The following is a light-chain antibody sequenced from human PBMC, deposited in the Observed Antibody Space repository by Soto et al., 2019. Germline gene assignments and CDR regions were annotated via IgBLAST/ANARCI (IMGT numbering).Light chain of an antibody. CDR2: AAS. Sequence: DIQMTQSPSSLSASVGDTVTITCRASQGIGNSLAWYQQKAGKVPDLLIYAASTLQSGVPSHFSGSRSGPDFTLTISSLQPEDFATYYCQQSYSSPPTFGQGTKVDIK. V-gene: IGKV1-27*01. CDR1: QGIGNS. CDR3: QQSYSSPPT. J-gene: IGKJ1*01.